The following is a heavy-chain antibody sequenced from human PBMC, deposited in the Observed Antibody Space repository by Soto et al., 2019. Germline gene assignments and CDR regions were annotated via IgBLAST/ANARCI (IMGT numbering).Heavy chain of an antibody. CDR3: ARSVSP. J-gene: IGHJ5*02. CDR2: IYYSGFT. Sequence: QVQLQESGPGLVKPSQTLSLTCTVSGGSITSGGYYWSWIRQHPGKGLEWIGYIYYSGFTYYNPSLKTRVTISVDPSKNQSSLKRSSVTAADTAVDYCARSVSPWGQGTLVTVSS. CDR1: GGSITSGGYY. V-gene: IGHV4-31*03.